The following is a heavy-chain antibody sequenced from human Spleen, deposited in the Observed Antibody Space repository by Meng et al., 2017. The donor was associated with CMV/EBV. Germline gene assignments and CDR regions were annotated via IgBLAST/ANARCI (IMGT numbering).Heavy chain of an antibody. V-gene: IGHV4-34*01. CDR3: ARVHDWNYGDYYYGMDV. Sequence: SETLSLTCAVYGESFNGYYWSWIRQSPGKGLEWIGEINHVGSTNYNPSLESRVTISLDTSKNQFSLRLSSVTAADTAVYYCARVHDWNYGDYYYGMDVWGQGTTVTVSS. J-gene: IGHJ6*02. CDR1: GESFNGYY. D-gene: IGHD1-7*01. CDR2: INHVGST.